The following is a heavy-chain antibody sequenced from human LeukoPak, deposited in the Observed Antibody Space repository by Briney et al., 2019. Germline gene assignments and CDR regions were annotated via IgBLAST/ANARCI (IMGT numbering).Heavy chain of an antibody. CDR3: ARDRGGLDSSGYYFDY. V-gene: IGHV1-69*04. Sequence: SVKVSCKTSGGTFLSHTFSWVRQAPGQGLEWMGRIIPILGIANYAQKFQGRVTITADKSTSTAYMELSSLRSEDTAVYYCARDRGGLDSSGYYFDYWGQGTLVTVSS. D-gene: IGHD3-22*01. CDR1: GGTFLSHT. J-gene: IGHJ4*02. CDR2: IIPILGIA.